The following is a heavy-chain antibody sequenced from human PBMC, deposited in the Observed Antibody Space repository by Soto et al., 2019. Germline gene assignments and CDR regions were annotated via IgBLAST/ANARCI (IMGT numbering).Heavy chain of an antibody. J-gene: IGHJ6*02. D-gene: IGHD4-4*01. V-gene: IGHV3-74*01. CDR2: IDSDGSTT. CDR3: ARPGYSNYGPGVDV. CDR1: GFTFSVYW. Sequence: EVQLVESGGGLDQPGGSLRLSCAASGFTFSVYWMHWVRQAPGKGLVWVSRIDSDGSTTSYADSVKGRFTISRDNAKSTLYLQMNSLSAEDTAVYYCARPGYSNYGPGVDVWGQGTTVTVSS.